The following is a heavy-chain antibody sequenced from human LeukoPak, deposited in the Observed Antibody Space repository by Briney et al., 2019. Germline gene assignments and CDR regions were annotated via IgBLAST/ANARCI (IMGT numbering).Heavy chain of an antibody. CDR3: ARDNAFTFGGVIVIGY. V-gene: IGHV1-2*02. D-gene: IGHD3-16*02. J-gene: IGHJ4*02. CDR1: GYTFTAYY. Sequence: ASVKVSCKASGYTFTAYYMHWVRQAPGQGLEWMGWINGNSGDTKYAQKFQGRVTLTRDTSATTAYMELSRLISDDTAVYYCARDNAFTFGGVIVIGYWGQGTLVTVSS. CDR2: INGNSGDT.